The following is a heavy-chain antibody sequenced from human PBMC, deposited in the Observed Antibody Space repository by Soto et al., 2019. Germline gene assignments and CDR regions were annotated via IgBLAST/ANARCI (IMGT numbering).Heavy chain of an antibody. CDR2: INHRGST. V-gene: IGHV4-34*01. CDR3: ARVTGYYDFWSGYYSHYYYYGMDV. J-gene: IGHJ6*02. D-gene: IGHD3-3*01. CDR1: GGSFSGYY. Sequence: WGTLSLTFAVYGGSFSGYYWSWSRQPPGKGLEGMGEINHRGSTNYNPSLKSRVTISVDTSKNQFSLKLSSVTAADTAVYYCARVTGYYDFWSGYYSHYYYYGMDVWGQGTTVTVSS.